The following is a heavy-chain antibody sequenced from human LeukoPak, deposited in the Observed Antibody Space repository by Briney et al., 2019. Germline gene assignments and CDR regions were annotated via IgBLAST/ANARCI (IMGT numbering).Heavy chain of an antibody. CDR3: AKDGGLQQLPRGGDWYFDL. Sequence: PSETLSLTCTVSGSSINSFDWSWIRQPARKGLEWIGRMYTSGTTKYNPSLRSRVTMSVDTSKNQLSPKMSSVTAADTAVYYCAKDGGLQQLPRGGDWYFDLWGRGSLVTVSS. J-gene: IGHJ2*01. D-gene: IGHD6-13*01. CDR1: GSSINSFD. CDR2: MYTSGTT. V-gene: IGHV4-4*07.